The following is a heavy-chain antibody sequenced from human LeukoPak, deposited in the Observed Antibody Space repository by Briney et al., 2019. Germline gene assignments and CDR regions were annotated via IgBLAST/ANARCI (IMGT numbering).Heavy chain of an antibody. J-gene: IGHJ4*02. CDR3: ASDTSLQLTPPAD. CDR2: ISSSSSYI. Sequence: GGSLRLSCAASGFTFSSYSMNWVRQAPGKGLECVSSISSSSSYIYYADSVKGRFTISRDNAKNSLYLQMNSLRAEDTAVYYCASDTSLQLTPPADWGQGTLVTVSS. CDR1: GFTFSSYS. V-gene: IGHV3-21*01. D-gene: IGHD6-13*01.